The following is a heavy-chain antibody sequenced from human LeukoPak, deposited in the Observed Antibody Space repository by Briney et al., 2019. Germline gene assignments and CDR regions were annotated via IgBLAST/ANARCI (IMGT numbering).Heavy chain of an antibody. J-gene: IGHJ4*02. CDR1: GYTFTSYG. V-gene: IGHV1-18*01. CDR3: ARDLSPYYDFWSVSFDY. CDR2: ISAYNGNT. D-gene: IGHD3-3*01. Sequence: ASVKVSCKASGYTFTSYGISWVRQAPGQGLEWMGWISAYNGNTNYAQKLQGRVTMTTDTSTSTAYMELRSLRSDDTAVYYCARDLSPYYDFWSVSFDYWGQGTLVTVSS.